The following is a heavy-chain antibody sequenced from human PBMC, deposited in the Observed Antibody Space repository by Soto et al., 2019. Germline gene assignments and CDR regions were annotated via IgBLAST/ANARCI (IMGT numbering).Heavy chain of an antibody. Sequence: SVKVSCKASGGTFRTYTISWVRQAPGRGLEWMGRIIPFLAVTNYAQKLQGRVTMTTDTSTSTAYMELRSLRSDDTAVYYCARDSPLTIFGIFDYWGQGTLVTVSS. V-gene: IGHV1-69*04. J-gene: IGHJ4*02. CDR2: IIPFLAVT. CDR3: ARDSPLTIFGIFDY. CDR1: GGTFRTYT. D-gene: IGHD3-3*01.